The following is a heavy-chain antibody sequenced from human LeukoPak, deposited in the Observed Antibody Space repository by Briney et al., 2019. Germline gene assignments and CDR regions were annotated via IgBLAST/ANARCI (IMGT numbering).Heavy chain of an antibody. CDR3: ATRYQLPEGSGSYYVLDY. J-gene: IGHJ4*02. V-gene: IGHV4-59*12. CDR1: GGSISSYY. D-gene: IGHD3-10*01. CDR2: IYYSGST. Sequence: TSETLSLTCTVSGGSISSYYWSWIRQPPGKGLEWIGYIYYSGSTNYNPSLKSRVTISVDTSKNQFSLKLSSVTAADTAVYYCATRYQLPEGSGSYYVLDYWGQGTLVTVSS.